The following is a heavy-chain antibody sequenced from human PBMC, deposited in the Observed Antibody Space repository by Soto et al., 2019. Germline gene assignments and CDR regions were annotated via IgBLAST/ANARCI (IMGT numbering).Heavy chain of an antibody. CDR2: INSDGSST. V-gene: IGHV3-74*01. CDR1: GFTFSSYW. J-gene: IGHJ4*02. CDR3: ARANWNSAFDY. D-gene: IGHD1-7*01. Sequence: GGSLRLSCAASGFTFSSYWIHWVRQAPGEGLGWVSRINSDGSSTSYADSVKGRFTISRDNAKNTLYLQMNSLRAEDTAVYYCARANWNSAFDYWGQGTLVTVSS.